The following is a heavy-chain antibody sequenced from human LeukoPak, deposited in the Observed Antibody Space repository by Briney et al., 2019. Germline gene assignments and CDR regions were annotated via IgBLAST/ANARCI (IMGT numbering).Heavy chain of an antibody. D-gene: IGHD3-9*01. CDR1: DDSISSSSHF. J-gene: IGHJ3*02. CDR3: VRDWLFGSFDI. CDR2: ISYSGTT. V-gene: IGHV4-39*02. Sequence: SETLSLTCTVSDDSISSSSHFWGWIRQPPGKGLEWIGSISYSGTTYYNPSLKSRVTISVDTSKNRFSLNLSSVTAADTAVYYCVRDWLFGSFDIWGQGTMVTVSS.